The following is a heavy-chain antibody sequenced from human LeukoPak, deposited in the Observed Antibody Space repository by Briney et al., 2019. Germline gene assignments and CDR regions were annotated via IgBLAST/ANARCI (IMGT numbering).Heavy chain of an antibody. D-gene: IGHD3-22*01. J-gene: IGHJ3*02. CDR1: GFTFSNAW. Sequence: GGSLRLSCAASGFTFSNAWVSWVRQAPGKGLEWVGRIKSKTDGGTTDYAAPVEGRFTISRDDSKNTLYLQMNSLKTEDTAVYYCTTDLGRMEYYYDSSGYPYAFDIWGQGTMVTVSS. CDR2: IKSKTDGGTT. V-gene: IGHV3-15*01. CDR3: TTDLGRMEYYYDSSGYPYAFDI.